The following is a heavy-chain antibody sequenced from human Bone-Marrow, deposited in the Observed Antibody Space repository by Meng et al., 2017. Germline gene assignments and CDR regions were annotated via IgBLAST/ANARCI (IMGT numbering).Heavy chain of an antibody. CDR1: GYTFPDYW. CDR2: INPKSGDT. D-gene: IGHD6-13*01. Sequence: QVRLGQSGAEVKEPGASVEVSCKASGYTFPDYWLHWVRRAPGQGLEWMGRINPKSGDTHYAQRFQGRVTMTGDTSISTAYMELSGLRSDDTAMYYCARDEDISAAGKLFGDYWGQGTLVTVSS. J-gene: IGHJ4*02. CDR3: ARDEDISAAGKLFGDY. V-gene: IGHV1-2*06.